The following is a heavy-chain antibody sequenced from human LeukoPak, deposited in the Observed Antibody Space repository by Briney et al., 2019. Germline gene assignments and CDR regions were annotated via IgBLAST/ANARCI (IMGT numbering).Heavy chain of an antibody. V-gene: IGHV4-4*09. CDR2: IYTSGST. Sequence: SETLSLTCTVSGGSISSYYWSWIRQPPGKELEWIGYIYTSGSTNYNPSLKSRVTISVDTSKNQFSLKLSSVTAADTAVYYCARHARAAAAPDYWGQGTLVTVSP. D-gene: IGHD6-13*01. CDR3: ARHARAAAAPDY. J-gene: IGHJ4*02. CDR1: GGSISSYY.